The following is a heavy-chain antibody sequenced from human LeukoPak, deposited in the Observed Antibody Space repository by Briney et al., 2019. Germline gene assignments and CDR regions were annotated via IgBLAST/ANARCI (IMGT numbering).Heavy chain of an antibody. CDR2: IYPGDSDT. V-gene: IGHV5-51*01. D-gene: IGHD3-22*01. Sequence: GESLKISCKGSGYGFSTYWTGWVRQMPGKGLEWMGIIYPGDSDTRYSPSFQGQVTISADKSISAAYLQWSSLKASDTAMYYCARLNDYDSSGYYYVADYWGQGTLVTVSS. CDR3: ARLNDYDSSGYYYVADY. J-gene: IGHJ4*02. CDR1: GYGFSTYW.